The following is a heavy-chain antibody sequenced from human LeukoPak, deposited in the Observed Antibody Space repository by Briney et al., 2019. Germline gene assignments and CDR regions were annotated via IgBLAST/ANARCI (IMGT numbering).Heavy chain of an antibody. CDR3: ARTTYYYDSSGYSHFDY. V-gene: IGHV1-69*13. D-gene: IGHD3-22*01. Sequence: ASVKVSCKASGGTFSSYAISWVRQAPGQGLEWMGGITPIFGTANYAQKFQGRVTITADESTSTAYMELSSLRSEDTAVYYCARTTYYYDSSGYSHFDYWGQGTLVTVSS. J-gene: IGHJ4*02. CDR1: GGTFSSYA. CDR2: ITPIFGTA.